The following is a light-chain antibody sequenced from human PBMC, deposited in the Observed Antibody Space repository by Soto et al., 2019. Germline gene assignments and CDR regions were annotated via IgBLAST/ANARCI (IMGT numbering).Light chain of an antibody. CDR1: QSVNTKY. J-gene: IGKJ1*01. Sequence: EIVLTQSPGTLSLSPGEIATLSCRASQSVNTKYLAWYQQKPGQAPRLLIYGASSRATGIPDRFSGSGSGTDFTLTFSRLEPEDFAVYYCQQYGSSPRTFGQGTKVDIK. CDR3: QQYGSSPRT. CDR2: GAS. V-gene: IGKV3-20*01.